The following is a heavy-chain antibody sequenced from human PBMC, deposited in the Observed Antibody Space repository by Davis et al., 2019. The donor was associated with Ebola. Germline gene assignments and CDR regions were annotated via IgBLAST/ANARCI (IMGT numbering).Heavy chain of an antibody. J-gene: IGHJ4*02. CDR2: ISGSGGST. V-gene: IGHV3-23*01. Sequence: GESLKISCAASGFTFSSYAMSWVRQAPGKGLEWVSAISGSGGSTYYADSVKGRFTISRDNSKNTLYLQMNSLRAEDTAVYYCAARGIVVYWGQGTLVTVSS. CDR1: GFTFSSYA. CDR3: AARGIVVY. D-gene: IGHD1-26*01.